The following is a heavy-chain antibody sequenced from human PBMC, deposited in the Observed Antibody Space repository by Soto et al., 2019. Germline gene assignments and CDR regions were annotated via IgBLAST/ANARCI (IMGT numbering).Heavy chain of an antibody. Sequence: GASLKISCQGSGYNFASYWIGWVRQMPGKGLEWMGIIYPGDSDTRYRPSFQGQVTISADKSSNTVFLQWNSLKASDTAMYFCARVGDSRTQGRDNWGQGTLVTVSS. D-gene: IGHD2-21*02. J-gene: IGHJ4*02. CDR1: GYNFASYW. CDR3: ARVGDSRTQGRDN. CDR2: IYPGDSDT. V-gene: IGHV5-51*01.